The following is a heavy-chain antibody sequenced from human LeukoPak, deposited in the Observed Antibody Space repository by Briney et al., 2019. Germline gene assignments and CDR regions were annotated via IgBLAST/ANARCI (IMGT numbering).Heavy chain of an antibody. V-gene: IGHV3-23*01. CDR3: AKDLIPYSYYYDSSGYAC. CDR2: ISGSGGST. D-gene: IGHD3-22*01. Sequence: GGSLRLSRAASGFTFSSYAMSWVRQAPGKGLEWVSAISGSGGSTYYADSVKGRFTISRDNSKNTLYLQMNSLRAEDTAVYYCAKDLIPYSYYYDSSGYACWGQGTLVAVSS. CDR1: GFTFSSYA. J-gene: IGHJ4*02.